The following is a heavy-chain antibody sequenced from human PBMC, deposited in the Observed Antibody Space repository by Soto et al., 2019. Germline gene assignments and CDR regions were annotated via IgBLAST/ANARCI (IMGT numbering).Heavy chain of an antibody. CDR2: IYYSGST. CDR3: ARVWGGAFDI. CDR1: GGSISSYY. V-gene: IGHV4-59*01. D-gene: IGHD3-10*01. J-gene: IGHJ3*02. Sequence: PSETLSLTCTVSGGSISSYYWSWIRQPPGKGLEWIGYIYYSGSTNYNPSLKSRVTISVDTSKNQFSLKLRSVTAADTAVYYCARVWGGAFDIWGQGTMVTVSS.